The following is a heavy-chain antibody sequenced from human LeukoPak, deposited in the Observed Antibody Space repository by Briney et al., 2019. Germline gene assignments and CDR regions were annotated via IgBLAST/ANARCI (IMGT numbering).Heavy chain of an antibody. J-gene: IGHJ5*02. D-gene: IGHD3-10*01. CDR2: INHSGGST. V-gene: IGHV1-46*01. CDR1: GYTFTSYY. Sequence: GASVKVSCKASGYTFTSYYMHWVRQAPGQGLEWMGIINHSGGSTSYAQKFQGRVTMTRDMSTSTVYMELSSLRSEDTAVYYCARDRGSMVRGVIMRRNWFDPWGQGTLVTVSS. CDR3: ARDRGSMVRGVIMRRNWFDP.